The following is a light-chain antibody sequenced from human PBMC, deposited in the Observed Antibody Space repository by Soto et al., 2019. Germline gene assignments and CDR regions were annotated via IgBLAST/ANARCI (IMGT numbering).Light chain of an antibody. CDR2: GAS. CDR1: QSVSSIY. V-gene: IGKV3-20*01. J-gene: IGKJ2*01. Sequence: EIVLTQSPGTLSLSPGERATLSCRASQSVSSIYLAWYQQKPGQAPGLLIYGASSRATGIPDRFSGSGSGTDFTLTISRLEPEDFAVYYCQQYGSSPGYTFGQGTKLEIK. CDR3: QQYGSSPGYT.